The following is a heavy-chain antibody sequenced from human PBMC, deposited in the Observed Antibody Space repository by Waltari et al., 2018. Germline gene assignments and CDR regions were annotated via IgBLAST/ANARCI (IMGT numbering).Heavy chain of an antibody. Sequence: QVQLVQSGAEVKKPGSSVKVSCKASGGTFSSYAISWVRQAPGQGLEWMGRIIPIFGTANSAQKFQGRVTLTADKSTSTAYMELSILRSEDTAVYYCARGQPPLSSSSSRFDPWGQGTLVTVSS. V-gene: IGHV1-69*08. CDR2: IIPIFGTA. CDR3: ARGQPPLSSSSSRFDP. D-gene: IGHD6-6*01. J-gene: IGHJ5*02. CDR1: GGTFSSYA.